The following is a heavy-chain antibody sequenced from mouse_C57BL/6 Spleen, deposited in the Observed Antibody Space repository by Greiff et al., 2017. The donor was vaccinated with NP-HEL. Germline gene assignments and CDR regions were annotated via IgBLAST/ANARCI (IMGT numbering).Heavy chain of an antibody. J-gene: IGHJ4*01. CDR3: ARYEAPYYDYGEDYAMDY. D-gene: IGHD2-4*01. Sequence: QVHVKQSGAELVKPGASVKLSCKASGYTFSEYTIHWVKQRSGQGLEWIGWFYPGSGSIKYNENFKDKATVTADKSSSTASMELSRLTSDVSAVYCCARYEAPYYDYGEDYAMDYWGQGTSVTVSS. CDR1: GYTFSEYT. CDR2: FYPGSGSI. V-gene: IGHV1-62-2*01.